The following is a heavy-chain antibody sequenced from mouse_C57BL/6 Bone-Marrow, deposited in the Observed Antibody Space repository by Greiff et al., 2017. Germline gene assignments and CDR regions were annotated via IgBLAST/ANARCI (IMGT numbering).Heavy chain of an antibody. CDR1: GYTFTSYG. J-gene: IGHJ2*01. Sequence: LVESGAELARPGASVKLSCKASGYTFTSYGISWVKQRTGQGLEWIGEIYPRSGNTYYNEKFKGKATLTADKSSSTAYMELRSLTSEDSAVYFCAREMITQYYFDYWGQGTTLTVSS. CDR2: IYPRSGNT. CDR3: AREMITQYYFDY. D-gene: IGHD2-4*01. V-gene: IGHV1-81*01.